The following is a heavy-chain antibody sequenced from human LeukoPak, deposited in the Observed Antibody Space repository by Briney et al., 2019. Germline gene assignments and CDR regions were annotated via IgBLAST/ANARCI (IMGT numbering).Heavy chain of an antibody. Sequence: KGLEWIGEINERGSTNYNPSLNSRVTISVDTSKNQFSLKLSSVTAADTAVYYCARDGLVGVWGQGTTVTVSS. D-gene: IGHD3-9*01. CDR3: ARDGLVGV. CDR2: INERGST. V-gene: IGHV4-34*01. J-gene: IGHJ6*02.